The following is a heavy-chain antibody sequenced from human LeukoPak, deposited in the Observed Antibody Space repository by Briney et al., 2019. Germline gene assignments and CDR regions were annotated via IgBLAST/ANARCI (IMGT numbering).Heavy chain of an antibody. CDR1: GFTFSSYG. Sequence: PGGSLRLSCSASGFTFSSYGMHWVRQAPGKGLEWVAVISYDGSNKYYADSVKGRFTISRDNSKNTLYLQMNSLRAEDTAVYYCAKDRYYDSSGYYYGYYYGMDVWGQGTTVTVSS. CDR3: AKDRYYDSSGYYYGYYYGMDV. J-gene: IGHJ6*02. CDR2: ISYDGSNK. V-gene: IGHV3-30*18. D-gene: IGHD3-22*01.